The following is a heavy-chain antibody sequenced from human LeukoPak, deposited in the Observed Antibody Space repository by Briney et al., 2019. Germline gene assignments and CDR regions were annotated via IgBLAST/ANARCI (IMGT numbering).Heavy chain of an antibody. Sequence: PGGSLRLSCAASGFTFDDYAMHWVRQAPGKGLEWVSGISWNSGSIGYADSVKGRFTISRDNAKNSLYLQMNSLRAEDTAVYYCARRRGSSWFFDYWGQGTLVTVSS. CDR2: ISWNSGSI. V-gene: IGHV3-9*01. D-gene: IGHD6-13*01. CDR1: GFTFDDYA. J-gene: IGHJ4*02. CDR3: ARRRGSSWFFDY.